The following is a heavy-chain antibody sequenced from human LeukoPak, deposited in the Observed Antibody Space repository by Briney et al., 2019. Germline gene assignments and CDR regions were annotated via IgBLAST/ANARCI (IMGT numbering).Heavy chain of an antibody. V-gene: IGHV3-23*01. D-gene: IGHD5-18*01. CDR3: AKDGLIQLWPEGLRVQPPYFDY. CDR1: GFTFSSYA. J-gene: IGHJ4*02. CDR2: ISRSGGST. Sequence: GGSLRLSCAASGFTFSSYAMSWVRQASGKGLEWVSAISRSGGSTYYADSVKGRFTISRDNSKNTLYLQMNSLRAEDTAVYYCAKDGLIQLWPEGLRVQPPYFDYWGQGTLVTVSS.